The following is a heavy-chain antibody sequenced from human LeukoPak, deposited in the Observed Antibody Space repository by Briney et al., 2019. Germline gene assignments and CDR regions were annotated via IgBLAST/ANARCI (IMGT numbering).Heavy chain of an antibody. D-gene: IGHD6-6*01. V-gene: IGHV3-30*18. CDR3: AKALSKLVLGMDV. CDR2: ISYDGSNK. CDR1: GFTFSSYG. J-gene: IGHJ6*02. Sequence: GRSLRLSCAASGFTFSSYGMHWVRQAPGKGLEWVAVISYDGSNKHYADSVKGRFTISRDNSKNTLYQQVNSLRAEDTAVYYCAKALSKLVLGMDVWGQGTTVTVSS.